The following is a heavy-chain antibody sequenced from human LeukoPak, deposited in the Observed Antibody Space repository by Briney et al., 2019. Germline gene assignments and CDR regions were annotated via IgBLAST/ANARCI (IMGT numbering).Heavy chain of an antibody. D-gene: IGHD6-13*01. Sequence: GRSLRLSCAASGFTFSSYGMHWVRQAPGKGLEWVAVISYDGSNKYYADSVKGRFTISRDNSKNTLYLQMNSLRAEDTAVYYCASTTGYSSSWYFDYWGQGTLVTVSS. J-gene: IGHJ4*02. CDR3: ASTTGYSSSWYFDY. CDR2: ISYDGSNK. CDR1: GFTFSSYG. V-gene: IGHV3-30*03.